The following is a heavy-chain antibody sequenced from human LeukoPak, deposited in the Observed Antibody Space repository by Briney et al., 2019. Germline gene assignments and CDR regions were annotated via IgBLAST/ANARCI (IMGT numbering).Heavy chain of an antibody. J-gene: IGHJ4*02. D-gene: IGHD3-22*01. CDR3: ARGASSAYYVDY. CDR2: ISYDGNNK. V-gene: IGHV3-30*03. CDR1: GFSFSGYG. Sequence: GGSLRLSCAASGFSFSGYGMHWVRQAPGKGLEWVAVISYDGNNKYYADSVKGRFTISRDNSKNTLYLQMNSLRPEDTAVYYCARGASSAYYVDYWGQGTLVSVSS.